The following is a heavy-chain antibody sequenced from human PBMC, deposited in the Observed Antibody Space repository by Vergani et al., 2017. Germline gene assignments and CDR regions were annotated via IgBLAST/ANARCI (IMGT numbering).Heavy chain of an antibody. CDR1: GFSLTTSGVS. CDR3: AHSHIGITIFGVVTYYFDY. CDR2: IYSNDDK. Sequence: QITLKESGPTLVKPTQTLTLTCTFSGFSLTTSGVSVGWIRQPPGKALEWLALIYSNDDKRYNSSLKSRLTITKDTSKNQVVLIMTNMDPVDTATYYCAHSHIGITIFGVVTYYFDYWGQGTLVTVSS. J-gene: IGHJ4*02. D-gene: IGHD3-3*01. V-gene: IGHV2-5*01.